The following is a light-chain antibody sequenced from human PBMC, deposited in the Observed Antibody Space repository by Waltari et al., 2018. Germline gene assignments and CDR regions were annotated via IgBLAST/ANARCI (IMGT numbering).Light chain of an antibody. CDR3: MIWHNNAVV. CDR1: SGITVGSYR. V-gene: IGLV5-45*03. J-gene: IGLJ2*01. CDR2: YKSDSDK. Sequence: QAVLTQPSSLSASPGASASLPCTLRSGITVGSYRIYWYQQKPGSPPQYLLRYKSDSDKHQDSRVPRRFSGSKDALLISGLQSEDGADYYCMIWHNNAVVFGGGTTLTVL.